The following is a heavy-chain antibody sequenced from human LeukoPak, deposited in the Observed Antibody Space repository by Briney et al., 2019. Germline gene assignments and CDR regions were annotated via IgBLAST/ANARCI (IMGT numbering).Heavy chain of an antibody. CDR3: ARGEACSGGSCYD. CDR1: GGSFSGYY. J-gene: IGHJ3*01. CDR2: INHSGST. V-gene: IGHV4-34*01. Sequence: PSETLSLTCAVYGGSFSGYYWSWIRQPPGKGLEWSGEINHSGSTNYNPSLKSRVTISVDTSKNQFSLKLSSVTAADTAVYYCARGEACSGGSCYDWGQGTMVTVSS. D-gene: IGHD2-15*01.